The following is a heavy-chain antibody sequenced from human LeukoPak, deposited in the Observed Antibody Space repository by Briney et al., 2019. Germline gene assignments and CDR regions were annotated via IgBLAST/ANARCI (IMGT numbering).Heavy chain of an antibody. D-gene: IGHD3-10*01. V-gene: IGHV3-33*01. Sequence: GGSLRLSCAASGFTFSSYGMHWVRQAPGKGLEWVAVIWYDGSNKYYADSVKGRFTIFRDNSKNTLYLQMNSLRAEDTAVYYCASGLQVVRGVITDYWGQGTLVTVSS. CDR1: GFTFSSYG. CDR3: ASGLQVVRGVITDY. J-gene: IGHJ4*02. CDR2: IWYDGSNK.